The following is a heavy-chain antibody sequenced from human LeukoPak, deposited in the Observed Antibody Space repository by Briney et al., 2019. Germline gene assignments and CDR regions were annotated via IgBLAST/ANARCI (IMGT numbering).Heavy chain of an antibody. CDR2: ISSTGGTT. J-gene: IGHJ6*03. D-gene: IGHD2-15*01. CDR3: AKITRRIRYYYMDV. V-gene: IGHV3-23*01. Sequence: GGTLRLSCAASGITFSSYGMSWVRQAPGKGLEWVSSISSTGGTTYYADSVKGRFTISRDNSKNTLYLQMNSLRAEDTAVYYCAKITRRIRYYYMDVWGKGTTVTVSS. CDR1: GITFSSYG.